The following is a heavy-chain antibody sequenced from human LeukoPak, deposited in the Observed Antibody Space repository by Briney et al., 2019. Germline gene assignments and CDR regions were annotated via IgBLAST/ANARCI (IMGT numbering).Heavy chain of an antibody. Sequence: ASVKVSCKASGGTFSSYAISWVRQAPGQGLEWMGRIIPILGIANYAQKFQGRVTITADKSTSTAYMELSSLRSEDMAVYYCARALDSGYGNYYYGMDVWGQGTTVTVSS. CDR1: GGTFSSYA. CDR2: IIPILGIA. D-gene: IGHD5-12*01. J-gene: IGHJ6*02. CDR3: ARALDSGYGNYYYGMDV. V-gene: IGHV1-69*04.